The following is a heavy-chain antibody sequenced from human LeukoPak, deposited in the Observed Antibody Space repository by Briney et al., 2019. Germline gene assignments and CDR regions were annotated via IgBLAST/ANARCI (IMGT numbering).Heavy chain of an antibody. D-gene: IGHD5-24*01. V-gene: IGHV1-69*13. CDR3: ASSSHAYTSSHFDC. CDR1: GGTFTGYA. CDR2: IVPIFGSA. Sequence: ASVKVSCKASGGTFTGYAINWVRQAPGQGLEWMGVIVPIFGSANYAQKFQGRVTITGDESTSTAYMELSSLRSEDTAVYYCASSSHAYTSSHFDCWGQGTLVTVSS. J-gene: IGHJ4*02.